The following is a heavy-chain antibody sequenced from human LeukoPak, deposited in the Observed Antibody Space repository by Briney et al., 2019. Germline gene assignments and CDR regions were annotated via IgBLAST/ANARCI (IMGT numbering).Heavy chain of an antibody. CDR1: GGSIGSYY. J-gene: IGHJ4*02. V-gene: IGHV4-59*01. CDR2: IYSSGST. D-gene: IGHD2-21*02. Sequence: SETLSLTCTVSGGSIGSYYWSWIRQPPGKGLEWIGYIYSSGSTNYNPSLKSRVTISLDTSKNQFSLKLSFVTAADTAVYYCARHKYIGDAFDYWGQGTLVTVSS. CDR3: ARHKYIGDAFDY.